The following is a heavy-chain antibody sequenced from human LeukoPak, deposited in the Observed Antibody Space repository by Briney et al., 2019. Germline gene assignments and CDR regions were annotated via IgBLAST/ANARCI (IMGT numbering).Heavy chain of an antibody. Sequence: GGSLRLSSAATGYTFSTYGMHWVRQAPGKGLEWVAVIWSDGNNKFYADSVKGRFTFSRDNSRNTLSLQMNSLRAEDTAIYYCVKERGPFDAFDIWGQGTMVTVSS. V-gene: IGHV3-33*06. CDR3: VKERGPFDAFDI. CDR2: IWSDGNNK. CDR1: GYTFSTYG. J-gene: IGHJ3*02.